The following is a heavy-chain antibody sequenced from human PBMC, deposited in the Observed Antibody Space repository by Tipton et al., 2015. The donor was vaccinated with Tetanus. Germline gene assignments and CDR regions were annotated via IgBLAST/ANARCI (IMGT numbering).Heavy chain of an antibody. D-gene: IGHD2-2*01. Sequence: SLRLSCAASRIRLSDYAMGWVRQAPGKGLMWVSRINGHGTNTAYADSVKGRFTISRDNAKNTLCLQMNSLRAEDAAVYYCARDSPDILLVPAVWGQGTLVTVSS. CDR1: RIRLSDYA. V-gene: IGHV3-74*01. J-gene: IGHJ4*02. CDR3: ARDSPDILLVPAV. CDR2: INGHGTNT.